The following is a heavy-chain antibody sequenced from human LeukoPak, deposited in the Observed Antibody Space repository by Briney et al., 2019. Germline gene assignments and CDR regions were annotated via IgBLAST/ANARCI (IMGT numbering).Heavy chain of an antibody. V-gene: IGHV4-61*02. Sequence: PSETLSLTCTVSGVSISSSNSYWSWIRQPAGKGLEWIGRIYTSGSTNYNPSLKSRVTMSVDTSKNQFSLKLSSVTAADTAVYYCARDLPNQIVGATWYWFDPWGQGTLVTVSS. CDR1: GVSISSSNSY. J-gene: IGHJ5*02. CDR2: IYTSGST. D-gene: IGHD1-26*01. CDR3: ARDLPNQIVGATWYWFDP.